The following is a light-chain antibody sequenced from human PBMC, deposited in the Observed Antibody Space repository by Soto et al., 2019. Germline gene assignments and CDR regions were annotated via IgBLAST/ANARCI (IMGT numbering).Light chain of an antibody. CDR1: TSDVGGYNF. CDR2: EAT. CDR3: SSYGSSEMDV. J-gene: IGLJ1*01. V-gene: IGLV2-8*01. Sequence: QSALAQPASASGSPGQSVAISCTGTTSDVGGYNFVSWYQQHPGKAPKLIIYEATKRPSGVPDRFSGAKSGNTASLIVSGLHAADEADYYCSSYGSSEMDVVGSGTKLTVL.